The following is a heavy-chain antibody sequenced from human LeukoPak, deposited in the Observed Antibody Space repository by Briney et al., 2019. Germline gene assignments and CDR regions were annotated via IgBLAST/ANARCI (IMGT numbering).Heavy chain of an antibody. J-gene: IGHJ4*02. CDR2: ISYDGSNK. CDR3: ARDLFFSGFDY. V-gene: IGHV3-30-3*01. Sequence: GGSLRLSCAASGFTFSSYAMHWVRQAPGKGLEWVAVISYDGSNKYYADSVKGRSTISRDNSKNTLYLQMNSLRAEDTAVYYCARDLFFSGFDYWGQGTLVTVPS. D-gene: IGHD2-21*01. CDR1: GFTFSSYA.